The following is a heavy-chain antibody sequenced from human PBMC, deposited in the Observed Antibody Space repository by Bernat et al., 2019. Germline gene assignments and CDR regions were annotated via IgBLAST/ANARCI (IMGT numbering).Heavy chain of an antibody. CDR1: GFTFTSYG. CDR2: INHSGST. Sequence: QVQLVESGGGVVQPGGSLRLSCAASGFTFTSYGMHWIRQAPGKGLEWIGEINHSGSTNYNPSLKSRVTISVDTSKNQFSLKLSSVTAADTAVYYCARVSSGSYDWGQGTLVTVSS. CDR3: ARVSSGSYD. V-gene: IGHV4-34*01. J-gene: IGHJ4*02. D-gene: IGHD1-26*01.